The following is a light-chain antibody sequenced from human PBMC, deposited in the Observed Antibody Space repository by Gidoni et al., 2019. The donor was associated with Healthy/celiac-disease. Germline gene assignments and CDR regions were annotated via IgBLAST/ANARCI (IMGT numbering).Light chain of an antibody. Sequence: ENVLPQSPATLSLSPGERATLSCRASQSVSSYLAWYQQKPGQAPRLLIYDASTRATGIPARFSGSGSGTDFTLTISSLESEDFAGYYCQQRNNWPWTFGQGTKVEIK. V-gene: IGKV3-11*01. J-gene: IGKJ1*01. CDR3: QQRNNWPWT. CDR1: QSVSSY. CDR2: DAS.